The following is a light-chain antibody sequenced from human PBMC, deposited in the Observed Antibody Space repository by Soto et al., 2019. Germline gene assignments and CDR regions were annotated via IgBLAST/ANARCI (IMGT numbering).Light chain of an antibody. Sequence: QSALTQPASVSGSPGQSITISCTGTSSDVGGYNYVSWYQQHPGKAPKLMIYEVSNRPSGVSYRFSGSKSGNTASLTISGLQAEDEADYYCSSHTSSNTRVFGTGTKVTAL. CDR2: EVS. J-gene: IGLJ1*01. CDR1: SSDVGGYNY. CDR3: SSHTSSNTRV. V-gene: IGLV2-14*01.